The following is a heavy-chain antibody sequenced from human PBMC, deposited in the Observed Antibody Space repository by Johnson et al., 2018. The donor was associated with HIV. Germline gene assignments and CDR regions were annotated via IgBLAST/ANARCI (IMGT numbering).Heavy chain of an antibody. D-gene: IGHD6-25*01. CDR2: ISYDGSNK. CDR1: GFTFSSYA. J-gene: IGHJ3*02. Sequence: QVQLVESGGGVVQPGRSLRLSCAASGFTFSSYAMPWVRQAPGKGLAWVAVISYDGSNKSFADSVKGRFTISRDNSKNTLYLQMKSLRGEDTAVYSCARGRSSASTAAFDIWGQGTMVTVSS. CDR3: ARGRSSASTAAFDI. V-gene: IGHV3-30*04.